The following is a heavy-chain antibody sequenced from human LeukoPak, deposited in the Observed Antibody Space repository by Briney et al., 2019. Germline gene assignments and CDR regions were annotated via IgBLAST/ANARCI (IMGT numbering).Heavy chain of an antibody. Sequence: ASVKVSCKASGYTFTGFYMHWVRQAPGEGPQWMGWVNPNSGGTNYAKKFQGRVTLTRDTSITTAYMELSSLRSDDTAVYYCATSDLRFGFGDWFDPWGQGTLVTVSS. CDR1: GYTFTGFY. CDR2: VNPNSGGT. V-gene: IGHV1-2*02. CDR3: ATSDLRFGFGDWFDP. D-gene: IGHD3-10*01. J-gene: IGHJ5*02.